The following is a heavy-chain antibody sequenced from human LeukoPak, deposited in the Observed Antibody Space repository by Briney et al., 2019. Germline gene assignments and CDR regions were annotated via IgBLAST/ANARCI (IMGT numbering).Heavy chain of an antibody. D-gene: IGHD2-2*02. CDR1: GGSISSGSYY. J-gene: IGHJ4*02. V-gene: IGHV4-61*02. CDR2: IYTSGST. Sequence: SETLSLTCTVSGGSISSGSYYWSWIRQPAGKGLEWIGRIYTSGSTNYNPSLKSRVTISVDTSKNQFSLKLSSVTAAGTAVYYCARDPSAYCTSTSCYTDPGYWGQGTLVTVSS. CDR3: ARDPSAYCTSTSCYTDPGY.